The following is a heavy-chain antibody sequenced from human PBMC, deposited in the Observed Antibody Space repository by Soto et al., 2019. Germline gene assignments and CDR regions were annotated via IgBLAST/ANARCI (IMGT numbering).Heavy chain of an antibody. CDR3: AKDRGSRPFDY. CDR1: GFIFYSHD. V-gene: IGHV3-30*18. D-gene: IGHD3-16*01. CDR2: VSHDGRDK. Sequence: GGSLRLSCVVPGFIFYSHDMHWVRQAPGKGLEWVASVSHDGRDKYYGDSVRGRFTVSRERSQDSVSLQMNSLRGEDTAVYYCAKDRGSRPFDYWGQGTLVTVSS. J-gene: IGHJ4*02.